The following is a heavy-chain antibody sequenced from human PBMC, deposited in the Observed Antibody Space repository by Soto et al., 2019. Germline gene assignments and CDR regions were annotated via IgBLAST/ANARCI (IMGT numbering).Heavy chain of an antibody. V-gene: IGHV3-30-3*01. CDR3: ARDNNGDY. CDR1: GFSFSNYA. CDR2: ISYDGTKK. J-gene: IGHJ4*02. Sequence: QVQLVESGGGVVQPGRSLRLSCTASGFSFSNYAMHWVRQAPGKGLEWVAVISYDGTKKDYADSVKGRFTISRDDSQNTLFLQMNSLRPEDTAVYYCARDNNGDYWGQGTLVTVSS. D-gene: IGHD2-8*01.